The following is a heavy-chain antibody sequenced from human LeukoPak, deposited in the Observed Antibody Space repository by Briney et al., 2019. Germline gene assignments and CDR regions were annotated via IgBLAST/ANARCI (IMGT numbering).Heavy chain of an antibody. J-gene: IGHJ4*02. Sequence: SETLSLTCTVSGGSISSYYWSWIRQPPGKGLKWIGNIYYSGYTTYSPSLRSRVTISVDTSKNQFSLKLSSVTAADTAVYYCARVVGVYYDILTGYSSVCYFDYWGQGTLVTVSS. D-gene: IGHD3-9*01. V-gene: IGHV4-59*12. CDR3: ARVVGVYYDILTGYSSVCYFDY. CDR2: IYYSGYT. CDR1: GGSISSYY.